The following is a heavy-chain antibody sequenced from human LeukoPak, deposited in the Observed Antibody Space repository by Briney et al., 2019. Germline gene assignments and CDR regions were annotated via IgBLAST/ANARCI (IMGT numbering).Heavy chain of an antibody. CDR1: GYSISSGYY. CDR3: ARGTYYDFWSGYYYWFDP. V-gene: IGHV4-38-2*02. CDR2: IYHSGST. Sequence: SETLSLTCTVSGYSISSGYYWGWIRQPPGKGLEWIGSIYHSGSTYYNPSLKSRVTISVDTSKNQFSLKLSSVTAADTAVYYGARGTYYDFWSGYYYWFDPWGQGTLVTVSS. J-gene: IGHJ5*02. D-gene: IGHD3-3*01.